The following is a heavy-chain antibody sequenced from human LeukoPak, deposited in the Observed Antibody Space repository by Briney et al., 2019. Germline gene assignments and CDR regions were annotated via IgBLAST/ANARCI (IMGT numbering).Heavy chain of an antibody. D-gene: IGHD4-17*01. CDR1: GGSISNYY. Sequence: PSETLSLTCTVSGGSISNYYWSWIRQPPGKGLEWIGEINHSGSTNYNPSLKSRVTISVDTSKNQFSLKLSSVTAADTAVYYCARGTMTTVTYYFDYRGQGTLVTVSS. V-gene: IGHV4-34*01. CDR3: ARGTMTTVTYYFDY. CDR2: INHSGST. J-gene: IGHJ4*02.